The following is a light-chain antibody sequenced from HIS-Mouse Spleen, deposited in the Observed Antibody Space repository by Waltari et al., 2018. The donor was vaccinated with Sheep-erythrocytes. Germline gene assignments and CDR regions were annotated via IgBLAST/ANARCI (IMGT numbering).Light chain of an antibody. J-gene: IGLJ1*01. Sequence: QSALTQPRSVSGSPGQSVTISCTGTSSDVGGYNYVSWYQQHPGKAPKLTIYDVSKRPSGVPDRFSDSKSGNTASLTISGLQAEDEADYYCCSYAGSYNHVFATGTKVTVL. CDR2: DVS. V-gene: IGLV2-11*01. CDR1: SSDVGGYNY. CDR3: CSYAGSYNHV.